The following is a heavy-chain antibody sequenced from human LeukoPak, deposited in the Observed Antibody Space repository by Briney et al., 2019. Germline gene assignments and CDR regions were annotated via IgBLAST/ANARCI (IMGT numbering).Heavy chain of an antibody. D-gene: IGHD2-2*01. CDR1: GGSFSGYY. J-gene: IGHJ5*02. Sequence: SETLPLTCAVYGGSFSGYYWSWIRQPPGKGLEWIGEINHSGSTNYNPSLKSRVTISVDTSKNQFSLKLSSVTAADTAVYYCARATIVVVPAAIRFGLNWFDPWGQGTLVTVSS. CDR3: ARATIVVVPAAIRFGLNWFDP. V-gene: IGHV4-34*01. CDR2: INHSGST.